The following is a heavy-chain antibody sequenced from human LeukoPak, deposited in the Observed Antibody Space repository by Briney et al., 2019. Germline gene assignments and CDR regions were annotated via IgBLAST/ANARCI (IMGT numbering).Heavy chain of an antibody. CDR1: GFTFTSSA. V-gene: IGHV1-58*02. CDR3: AADPGYDSSGYQFDY. Sequence: SVKVSCKASGFTFTSSAMQWVRQARGQRLEWIGWIVVGSGNTNYAQKFQERVTITRDMSTSTAYMELSGLRSEDTAVYYCAADPGYDSSGYQFDYWGQGTLVTVSS. CDR2: IVVGSGNT. J-gene: IGHJ4*02. D-gene: IGHD3-22*01.